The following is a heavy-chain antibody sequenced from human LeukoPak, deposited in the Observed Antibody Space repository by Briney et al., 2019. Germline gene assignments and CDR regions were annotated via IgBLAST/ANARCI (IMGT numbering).Heavy chain of an antibody. Sequence: ASVKVSCKASGYTFTGYYMHWVRQAPGQGLEWMGWINPNSGGTNYVQKFQGRVTMTRDTSISTAYMELSRLRSDDTAVYYCARDLRNTGYSSGWLYYYYYYGMDVWGQGTTVTVSS. CDR3: ARDLRNTGYSSGWLYYYYYYGMDV. CDR1: GYTFTGYY. D-gene: IGHD6-19*01. J-gene: IGHJ6*02. V-gene: IGHV1-2*02. CDR2: INPNSGGT.